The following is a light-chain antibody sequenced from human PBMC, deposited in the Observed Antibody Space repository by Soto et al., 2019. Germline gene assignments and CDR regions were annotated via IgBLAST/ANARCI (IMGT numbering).Light chain of an antibody. CDR2: DVI. CDR3: CSYAGSSLWV. V-gene: IGLV2-11*01. J-gene: IGLJ3*02. Sequence: QSALTQPRSVSGSPGQSVTISCTGASSDVGVYNYVSRYQQHPGKAPQLVTYDVIKRPPEVPYRFSGSESANTASLTIPVFQGEDEADYYCCSYAGSSLWVFGGGTKLTVL. CDR1: SSDVGVYNY.